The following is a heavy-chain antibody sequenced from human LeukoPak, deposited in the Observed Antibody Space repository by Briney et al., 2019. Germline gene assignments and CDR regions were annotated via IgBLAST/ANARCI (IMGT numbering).Heavy chain of an antibody. V-gene: IGHV4-39*01. D-gene: IGHD3-10*01. CDR2: LYYSAST. J-gene: IGHJ6*03. Sequence: PSETLSLTCTVSGGSISSSNSYWGWVRQPPGKGLEWIGSLYYSASTYYNPSLKTRVTIFVDTSKNEFSLKVNSVTAADTAVYYCARSITLVRGVIIGYYYMDVWGKGTTVTVSS. CDR1: GGSISSSNSY. CDR3: ARSITLVRGVIIGYYYMDV.